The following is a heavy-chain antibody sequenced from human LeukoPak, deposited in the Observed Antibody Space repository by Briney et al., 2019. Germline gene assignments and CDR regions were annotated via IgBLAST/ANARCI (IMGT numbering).Heavy chain of an antibody. CDR3: ARDTKRQYYYGSGSYYNEASIFDY. D-gene: IGHD3-10*01. CDR1: GGSISSYY. V-gene: IGHV4-4*07. J-gene: IGHJ4*02. CDR2: IYTSGST. Sequence: SETLSLTCTVSGGSISSYYWSWIRQPAGKGLEWIGRIYTSGSTNYNPSLKSRVTMSVDTSKNQFSLKLSSVTAADTAVYYCARDTKRQYYYGSGSYYNEASIFDYWGQGTLVTVSS.